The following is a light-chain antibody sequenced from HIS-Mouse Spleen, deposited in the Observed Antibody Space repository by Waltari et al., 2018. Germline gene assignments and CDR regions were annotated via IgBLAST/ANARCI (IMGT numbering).Light chain of an antibody. CDR1: NIGSKS. Sequence: SYVLTQPPSVSVAPGQTARITCGGNNIGSKSVHWYQQKTGQAPGLVVYEDSDRPSGRPGRVSGSNAGKTATLTISRVEAGDEADYYCQVWDSSRDRVVGTGTKVTVL. CDR3: QVWDSSRDRV. V-gene: IGLV3-21*02. CDR2: EDS. J-gene: IGLJ1*01.